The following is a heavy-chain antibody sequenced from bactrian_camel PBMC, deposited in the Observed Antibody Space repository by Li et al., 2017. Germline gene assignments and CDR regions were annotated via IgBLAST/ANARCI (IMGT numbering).Heavy chain of an antibody. J-gene: IGHJ6*01. D-gene: IGHD6*01. CDR1: GFTFSTYY. CDR2: VYSDDSNT. V-gene: IGHV3-2*01. Sequence: VQLVESGGGLVQPGGSLRLSCAANGFTFSTYYMSWVRQAPGKGLEWVSSVYSDDSNTNYADSVKGRFTIARDNAKNTVYLQMNSLKSEDTAPYYCATIRWMVVTGSHAGFGYWGQGTQVTVS. CDR3: ATIRWMVVTGSHAGFGY.